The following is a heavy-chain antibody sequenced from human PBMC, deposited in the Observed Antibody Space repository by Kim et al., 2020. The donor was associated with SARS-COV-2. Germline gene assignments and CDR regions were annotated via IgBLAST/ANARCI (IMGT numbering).Heavy chain of an antibody. D-gene: IGHD4-17*01. CDR3: ARDLGTVTRRLDY. V-gene: IGHV1-69*13. CDR1: GFTFSSYA. Sequence: SVKVSCKASGFTFSSYAISWVRQAPGQGLEWMGGIIPIFGTANYAQKFQGRVTITADESTSTAYMELSSLRSEDTAVYYCARDLGTVTRRLDYWGQGTLVTVSS. J-gene: IGHJ4*02. CDR2: IIPIFGTA.